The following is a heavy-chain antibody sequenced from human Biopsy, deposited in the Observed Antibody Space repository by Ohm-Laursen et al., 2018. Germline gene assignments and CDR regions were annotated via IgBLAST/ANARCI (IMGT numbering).Heavy chain of an antibody. CDR2: INPNSGAT. Sequence: SSVKVPCKVSGYTFAGYYLHWVRQAPGHGLEWMGWINPNSGATNSAQKFRDRVTLTRDTSISAVYIDLRRLKSDDAAIYYCARDRMTDVFGGPTRTDVFDSWGQGTPVTVSS. V-gene: IGHV1-2*02. CDR3: ARDRMTDVFGGPTRTDVFDS. J-gene: IGHJ4*02. CDR1: GYTFAGYY. D-gene: IGHD3-10*01.